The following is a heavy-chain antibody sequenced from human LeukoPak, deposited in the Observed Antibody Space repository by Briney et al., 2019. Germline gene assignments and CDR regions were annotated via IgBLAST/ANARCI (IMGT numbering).Heavy chain of an antibody. CDR3: ARQIPSVLLWFGESDAFDI. D-gene: IGHD3-10*01. V-gene: IGHV4-59*08. Sequence: SETLSLTCTVSGGSISSYYWSWIRQPPGKGLEWIGYIYYSGSTNYNPSLKSRVTISVDTSKNQFSLKLSSVTAGDTAVYYCARQIPSVLLWFGESDAFDIWGQGTMVTVSS. CDR2: IYYSGST. J-gene: IGHJ3*02. CDR1: GGSISSYY.